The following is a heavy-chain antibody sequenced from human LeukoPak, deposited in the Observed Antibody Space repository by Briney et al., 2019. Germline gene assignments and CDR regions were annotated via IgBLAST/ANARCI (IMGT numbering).Heavy chain of an antibody. V-gene: IGHV4-39*01. CDR1: GGSISSSSYY. D-gene: IGHD1-1*01. J-gene: IGHJ4*02. CDR2: IYYSGST. CDR3: ARLQLGATMN. Sequence: SETLSLTCTVSGGSISSSSYYWGWIRQPPGKGLEWIGTIYYSGSTYYNPSLKSRVTISVDTSKNQFSLKLSSVTAADTAVYYCARLQLGATMNWCQGTPVTVSS.